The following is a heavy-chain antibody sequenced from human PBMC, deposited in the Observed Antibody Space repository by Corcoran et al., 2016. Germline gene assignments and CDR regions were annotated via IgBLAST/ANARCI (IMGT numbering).Heavy chain of an antibody. CDR1: GFTFSSYG. V-gene: IGHV3-33*01. D-gene: IGHD6-19*01. CDR2: IWYDGSNK. CDR3: ASGRAVAGTNYYYGMDV. J-gene: IGHJ6*02. Sequence: QVQLVESGGGVVQPGRSLRLSCAASGFTFSSYGMHWVRQAPGKGLEWVAVIWYDGSNKYYADSVKGRFTISRDNSKNTLYLQMNSLRAEDTAVEYGASGRAVAGTNYYYGMDVWGQGTTVTVSS.